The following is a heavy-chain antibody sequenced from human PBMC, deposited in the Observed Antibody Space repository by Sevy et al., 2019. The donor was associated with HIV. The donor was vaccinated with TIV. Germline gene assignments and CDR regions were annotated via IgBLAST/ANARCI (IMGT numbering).Heavy chain of an antibody. CDR3: AKTLQKLPFHPHYFDY. CDR2: ISATGGST. V-gene: IGHV3-23*01. D-gene: IGHD2-21*02. Sequence: GGSLRLSCAASGFTLGSYTMNWVRQAPGKGLEWVASISATGGSTYYADSVKGRFTISRDGCKGILYLQMNSLTAEDTAIFYCAKTLQKLPFHPHYFDYWGQGTLVTVSS. J-gene: IGHJ4*02. CDR1: GFTLGSYT.